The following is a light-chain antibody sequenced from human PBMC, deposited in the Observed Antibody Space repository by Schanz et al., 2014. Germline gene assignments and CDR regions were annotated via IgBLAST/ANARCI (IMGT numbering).Light chain of an antibody. CDR2: EGI. CDR1: TNYGGSYNL. Sequence: QSALTQPRSVSGSPGQSVTISCTGTTNYGGSYNLVSWYQQSPGKAPQLMIYEGIKRPSGVSDRFSGSKSGNTASLTISGLQAEDEADYYCSSYTSSNTLVFGGGTKLTVL. J-gene: IGLJ2*01. V-gene: IGLV2-14*02. CDR3: SSYTSSNTLV.